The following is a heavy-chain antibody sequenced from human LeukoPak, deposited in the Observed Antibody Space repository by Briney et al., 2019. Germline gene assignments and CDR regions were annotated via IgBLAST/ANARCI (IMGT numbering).Heavy chain of an antibody. V-gene: IGHV3-21*01. CDR3: ARIGYSGYKHDY. CDR1: GFTFSSYS. D-gene: IGHD5-12*01. J-gene: IGHJ4*02. Sequence: GGSLRLSCAASGFTFSSYSMNWVCQAPGKGLEWVSSISSSSSYIYYADSVKGRFTISRDNAKNSLYLQMNSLRAEDTAVYYCARIGYSGYKHDYWSQGTLVTVSS. CDR2: ISSSSSYI.